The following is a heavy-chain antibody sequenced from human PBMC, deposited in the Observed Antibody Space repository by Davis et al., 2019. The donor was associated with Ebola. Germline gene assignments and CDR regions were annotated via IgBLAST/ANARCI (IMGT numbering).Heavy chain of an antibody. CDR1: GFTFSSDA. CDR3: AKGNTLGY. J-gene: IGHJ4*02. Sequence: GGSLRLSCAASGFTFSSDATSWIRQVPGKGLEWVAVISYDGSNKYYAYSVKGRFTISRDNSKNTLYLQMNSLRAEDTAVYYCAKGNTLGYWGQGTLVTVSS. CDR2: ISYDGSNK. V-gene: IGHV3-30*18. D-gene: IGHD3-16*01.